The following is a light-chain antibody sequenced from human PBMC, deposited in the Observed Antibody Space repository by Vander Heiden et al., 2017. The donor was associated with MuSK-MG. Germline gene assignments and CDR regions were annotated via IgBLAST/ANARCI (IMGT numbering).Light chain of an antibody. V-gene: IGLV2-14*01. CDR1: SRDGGGFNY. J-gene: IGLJ2*01. Sequence: QSALTQPASVSGSLGQSITISCTGASRDGGGFNYVSWYQQNPGTAPKLIIFEVSNLPSGISDRFSGSKSGNTASLTISGLQAEDEADYYCSSYTNSTAVIFGGGTKLTVL. CDR3: SSYTNSTAVI. CDR2: EVS.